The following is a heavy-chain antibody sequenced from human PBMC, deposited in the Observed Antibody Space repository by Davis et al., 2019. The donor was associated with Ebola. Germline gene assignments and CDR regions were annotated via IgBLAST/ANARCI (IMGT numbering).Heavy chain of an antibody. J-gene: IGHJ4*02. CDR3: ARAQFPTTSDH. D-gene: IGHD1-1*01. Sequence: AASVKVSCKASGYTFTNCGITWVRQAPGQGLEWMGWINPHNGNTNYAQNVQGRVTMTTDTSTSTAYMEVGSLRSDDTAVYYCARAQFPTTSDHRGQGTLVTVSS. V-gene: IGHV1-18*04. CDR1: GYTFTNCG. CDR2: INPHNGNT.